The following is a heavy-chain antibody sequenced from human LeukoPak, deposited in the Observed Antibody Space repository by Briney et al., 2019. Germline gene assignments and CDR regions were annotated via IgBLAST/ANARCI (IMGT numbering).Heavy chain of an antibody. J-gene: IGHJ4*02. V-gene: IGHV4-34*01. D-gene: IGHD1-26*01. CDR1: GGSFSGYY. Sequence: SETLSLTCAVYGGSFSGYYWNWIRQPPGKGLEWIGEINQSGSTKYNPSLKGRVTISVDTSKNQFSLKLTSVTAADAAFYYCARWERGVFDYWGQGTLVTVSS. CDR2: INQSGST. CDR3: ARWERGVFDY.